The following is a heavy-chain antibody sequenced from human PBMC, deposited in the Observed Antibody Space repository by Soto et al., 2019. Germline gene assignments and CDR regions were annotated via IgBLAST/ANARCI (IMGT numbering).Heavy chain of an antibody. J-gene: IGHJ5*02. CDR1: GFTFSSYA. CDR3: AKVELDIVATIIGSGGSLENMFDP. D-gene: IGHD5-12*01. V-gene: IGHV3-23*01. Sequence: GGSLRLSCAASGFTFSSYAMSWVRQAPGKGLEWVSAISGSGGSTYYADSVKGRFTISRDNSKNTLYLQMNSLRAEDTAVYYCAKVELDIVATIIGSGGSLENMFDPWGQGTLVTVSS. CDR2: ISGSGGST.